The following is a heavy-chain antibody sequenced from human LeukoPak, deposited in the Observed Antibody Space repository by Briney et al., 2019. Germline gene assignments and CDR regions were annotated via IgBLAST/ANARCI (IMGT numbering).Heavy chain of an antibody. CDR1: GFTFSSYE. V-gene: IGHV3-48*03. Sequence: GGSLRLSCAASGFTFSSYEMNWVRQAPGKGLEWVSYISSSGSTIYYADSVKGRFTISRDNAKNSLYLQMNSLRAEDTAVYYCARANAASSWYFYYDSSGYYYPPDYWGQGTLVTVSS. J-gene: IGHJ4*02. CDR3: ARANAASSWYFYYDSSGYYYPPDY. CDR2: ISSSGSTI. D-gene: IGHD3-22*01.